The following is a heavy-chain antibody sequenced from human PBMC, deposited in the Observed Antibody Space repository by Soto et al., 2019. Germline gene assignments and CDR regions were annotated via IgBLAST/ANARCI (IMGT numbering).Heavy chain of an antibody. J-gene: IGHJ6*02. Sequence: QVQLVQSGAEVKKPGSSVKVSCKASGGTFSSYAISWVRQAPGQGLEWMGGIIPIFGTANYAQKFQGRVTITADESTSTADMELSSLRSEGTAVYYCARGSCEFWGGGRYYYYGMDVWGQGTTVTVSS. CDR1: GGTFSSYA. CDR3: ARGSCEFWGGGRYYYYGMDV. D-gene: IGHD3-3*01. CDR2: IIPIFGTA. V-gene: IGHV1-69*12.